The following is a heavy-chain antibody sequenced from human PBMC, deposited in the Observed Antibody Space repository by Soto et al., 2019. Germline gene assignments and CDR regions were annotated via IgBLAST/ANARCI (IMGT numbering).Heavy chain of an antibody. CDR3: ARGDYGDYTFDY. V-gene: IGHV1-3*01. J-gene: IGHJ4*02. Sequence: ASVKVSCKASGYTFTSYAMHWVRQAPGQRLEWMGWINAGNGNTKYSQKFQGRVTITRDTSASTAYMELSSLRSEDTAVYYCARGDYGDYTFDYWGQGTLVTVSS. CDR1: GYTFTSYA. D-gene: IGHD4-17*01. CDR2: INAGNGNT.